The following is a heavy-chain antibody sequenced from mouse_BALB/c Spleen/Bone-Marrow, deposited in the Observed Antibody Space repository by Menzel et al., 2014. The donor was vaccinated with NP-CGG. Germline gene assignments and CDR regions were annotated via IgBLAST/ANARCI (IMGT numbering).Heavy chain of an antibody. CDR3: AREGLRRRAAMDY. Sequence: EVMLVESGGGLVKPGGSLELSCAASGFTFSSYAMSWVRQSPEKRLEWVAEISSGGSYTYYPDTVTGRFTTSRDNAKNTLYLEMSSLRSEDTAMYYCAREGLRRRAAMDYWGQGTSVTVSS. D-gene: IGHD2-4*01. J-gene: IGHJ4*01. CDR2: ISSGGSYT. V-gene: IGHV5-9-4*01. CDR1: GFTFSSYA.